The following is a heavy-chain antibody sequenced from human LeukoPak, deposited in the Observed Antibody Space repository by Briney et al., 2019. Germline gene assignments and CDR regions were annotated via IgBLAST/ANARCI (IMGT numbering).Heavy chain of an antibody. CDR3: ARDRITMVRGPHAGFDP. CDR1: GYTFTGYY. V-gene: IGHV1-2*02. CDR2: INPNSGGT. J-gene: IGHJ5*02. D-gene: IGHD3-10*01. Sequence: ASVKVPCKASGYTFTGYYMHWVRRAPGQGLEWMGWINPNSGGTNYAQKFQGRVTMTRDTSISTAYMELSRLRSDDTAVYYCARDRITMVRGPHAGFDPWGQGTLVTVSS.